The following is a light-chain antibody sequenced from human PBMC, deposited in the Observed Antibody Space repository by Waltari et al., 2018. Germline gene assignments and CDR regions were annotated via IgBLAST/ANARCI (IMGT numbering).Light chain of an antibody. CDR3: CSYAGISVYV. Sequence: QSALTPHAPVSGYPGPSITRSCTGSRRDVERSTLISWYQQKPGKAPKLIIYEVNKRPSGVSYRFSGSKSGNTASLTISGLQADDEAHYYCCSYAGISVYVFGTGTKVTV. CDR2: EVN. V-gene: IGLV2-23*02. CDR1: RRDVERSTL. J-gene: IGLJ1*01.